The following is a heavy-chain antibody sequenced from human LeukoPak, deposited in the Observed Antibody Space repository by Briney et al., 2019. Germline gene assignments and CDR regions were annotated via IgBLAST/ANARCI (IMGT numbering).Heavy chain of an antibody. D-gene: IGHD2-21*01. V-gene: IGHV3-53*01. CDR2: IYGGGST. CDR1: GFTVSSNY. CDR3: ASKGQYCGTLTCKDY. Sequence: GRSLRLSCAASGFTVSSNYMSWVRQAPGKGLECVSLIYGGGSTYYADSVKGRFTISRDNSKNTIFLQLTSLRVEDTAVYYCASKGQYCGTLTCKDYWGRGTLVTVSS. J-gene: IGHJ4*02.